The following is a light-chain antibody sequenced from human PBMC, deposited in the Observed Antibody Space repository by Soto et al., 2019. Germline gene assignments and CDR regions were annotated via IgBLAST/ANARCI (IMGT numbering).Light chain of an antibody. CDR3: LLSYIGAWV. Sequence: QAVVTQEPSLTVSPGGTVTLTCGSSTGAVTSGHYPYWFQQKPGQAPRTRIYDTSNKHSWTPARFSGSLLGGKAALTLAGVQPEDEAEYYCLLSYIGAWVFGGGTKLTVL. J-gene: IGLJ3*02. CDR2: DTS. CDR1: TGAVTSGHY. V-gene: IGLV7-46*01.